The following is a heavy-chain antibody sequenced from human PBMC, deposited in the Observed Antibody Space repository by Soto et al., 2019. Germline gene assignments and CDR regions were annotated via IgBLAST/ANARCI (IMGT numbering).Heavy chain of an antibody. CDR1: GFTFSKYW. V-gene: IGHV3-74*01. Sequence: GGSLRLSCAASGFTFSKYWMHWVRQAPGKGLVWVSRISGDGTGTDYADSVKGRFTISRDNAKKTLYLQMNNLRADDTAVYYCARVTVAXFWGQGTLVTVSS. D-gene: IGHD6-19*01. J-gene: IGHJ4*02. CDR2: ISGDGTGT. CDR3: ARVTVAXF.